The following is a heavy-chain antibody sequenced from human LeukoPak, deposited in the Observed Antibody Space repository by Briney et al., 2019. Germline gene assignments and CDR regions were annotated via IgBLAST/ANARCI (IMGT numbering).Heavy chain of an antibody. CDR1: GFTFSSYA. J-gene: IGHJ6*04. Sequence: GGSLRLSCAASGFTFSSYAMSWVRRAPGKGLEWVSSMSSGGGSTYYADSVKGRFTISRDNSKNTLYLQMNSLRAEDTAVYYCAKGCSSTSCSFGGYGMDVWGKGTTVTVSS. V-gene: IGHV3-23*01. D-gene: IGHD2-2*01. CDR3: AKGCSSTSCSFGGYGMDV. CDR2: MSSGGGST.